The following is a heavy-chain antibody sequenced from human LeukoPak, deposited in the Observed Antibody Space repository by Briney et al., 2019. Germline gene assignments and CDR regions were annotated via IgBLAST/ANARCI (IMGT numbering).Heavy chain of an antibody. J-gene: IGHJ4*02. V-gene: IGHV4-39*01. CDR1: GGSISSSSYY. CDR2: IYYSGST. D-gene: IGHD6-19*01. CDR3: ATFYISGWYYFDY. Sequence: PSETLSLTCTVSGGSISSSSYYWGWIRQPPGKGLEWIGSIYYSGSTYYNPSLKSRVTISVDTSKNQFSLKLSSVTAADTAVYYCATFYISGWYYFDYWGQGTLVTVSS.